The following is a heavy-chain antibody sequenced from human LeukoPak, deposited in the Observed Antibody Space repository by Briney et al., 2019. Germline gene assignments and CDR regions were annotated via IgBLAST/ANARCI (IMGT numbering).Heavy chain of an antibody. CDR3: ALVVVAATLLDY. CDR2: INHSGST. J-gene: IGHJ4*02. CDR1: GGSFSGYY. V-gene: IGHV4-34*01. D-gene: IGHD2-15*01. Sequence: SETLSLTCAVYGGSFSGYYWSWIRQPPGKGLEWIGEINHSGSTNYNPSLKSRVTISVDTSKNQFSLKLSSVTAADTAVYYCALVVVAATLLDYWGQGTLVTVSS.